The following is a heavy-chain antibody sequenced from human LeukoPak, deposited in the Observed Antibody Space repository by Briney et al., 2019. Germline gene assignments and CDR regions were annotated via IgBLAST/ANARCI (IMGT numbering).Heavy chain of an antibody. CDR1: GGSFSGYY. Sequence: SETLSLTCAVYGGSFSGYYCSWIRQPPGNGLEWIGGMNHNGSSNYNPSLKSRVTISVDTSKNQFSLKLSSVTAADTAVYYCARGRGYDFWSGYYKPRGYYYYYMDVWGKGTTVTVSS. CDR3: ARGRGYDFWSGYYKPRGYYYYYMDV. D-gene: IGHD3-3*01. J-gene: IGHJ6*03. CDR2: MNHNGSS. V-gene: IGHV4-34*01.